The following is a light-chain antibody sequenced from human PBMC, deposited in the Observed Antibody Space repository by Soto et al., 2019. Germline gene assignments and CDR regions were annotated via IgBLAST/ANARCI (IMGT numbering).Light chain of an antibody. Sequence: DIQMTQSPSSLSASVGDRVTITCRASQSISSYLNWYQQKPGKAPKLLIYAASSLQGGVPSRFSGSGSGTDFTLTISSLQPEDFATYYCQQSYSTPPLTFGQGTKVEIK. J-gene: IGKJ1*01. CDR1: QSISSY. CDR2: AAS. V-gene: IGKV1-39*01. CDR3: QQSYSTPPLT.